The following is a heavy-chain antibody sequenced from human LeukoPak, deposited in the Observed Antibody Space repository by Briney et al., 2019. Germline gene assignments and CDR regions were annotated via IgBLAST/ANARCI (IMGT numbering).Heavy chain of an antibody. Sequence: GASVKVSCKASGYTFTSTDINWVRQATGQGLEWMGWMNPGSGNTGYEQKFQGRLTMTRNTSINTAYMELSSLTSEDTAVYYCARGTFLVWPWGQGTLITVSS. CDR1: GYTFTSTD. V-gene: IGHV1-8*01. J-gene: IGHJ5*02. CDR2: MNPGSGNT. D-gene: IGHD3-3*02. CDR3: ARGTFLVWP.